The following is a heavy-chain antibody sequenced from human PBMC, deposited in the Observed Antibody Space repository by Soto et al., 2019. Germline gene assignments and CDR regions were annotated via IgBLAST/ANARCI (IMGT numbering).Heavy chain of an antibody. J-gene: IGHJ6*02. CDR1: GFTFSSYA. D-gene: IGHD2-15*01. Sequence: GGSLRLSCAASGFTFSSYAMHWVRQAPGKGLEWVAVISYDGSNKYYADSVKGRFTISRDNSKNTLYLQMNSLRAEATAVYYCARAIRYCSGGSCYSDYYYGMDVWGQGTTVTVSS. CDR3: ARAIRYCSGGSCYSDYYYGMDV. V-gene: IGHV3-30-3*01. CDR2: ISYDGSNK.